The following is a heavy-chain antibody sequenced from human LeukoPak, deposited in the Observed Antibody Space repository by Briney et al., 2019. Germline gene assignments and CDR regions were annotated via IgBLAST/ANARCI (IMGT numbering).Heavy chain of an antibody. V-gene: IGHV3-23*01. Sequence: GGSLRLSCAASGFTFSNSAMTWVRQAPGGGLEWVSAISGSGANTYYADSVKGRFAASRDNSKDTLYLQMRSLRAEDTAVYYCARGRSGYGPFDAFDIWGHGTWVTVSS. J-gene: IGHJ3*02. D-gene: IGHD3-22*01. CDR2: ISGSGANT. CDR3: ARGRSGYGPFDAFDI. CDR1: GFTFSNSA.